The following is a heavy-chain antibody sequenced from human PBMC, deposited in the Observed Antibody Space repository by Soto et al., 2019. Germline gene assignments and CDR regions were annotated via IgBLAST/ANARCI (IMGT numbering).Heavy chain of an antibody. CDR2: TYYTADT. D-gene: IGHD3-10*01. Sequence: SETLSLTCSVSGVSIRSYFWSWIRQPPGKGLEWIGYTYYTADTKYSPSFESRATISADPSKKQFSLSLSPVSAADTALYFCAGSKNRGESIDYWGQGALVTSPQ. V-gene: IGHV4-59*01. J-gene: IGHJ4*02. CDR3: AGSKNRGESIDY. CDR1: GVSIRSYF.